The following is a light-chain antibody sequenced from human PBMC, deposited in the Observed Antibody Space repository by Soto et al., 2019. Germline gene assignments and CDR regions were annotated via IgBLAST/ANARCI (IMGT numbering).Light chain of an antibody. CDR3: QQRSNWPIT. J-gene: IGKJ5*01. V-gene: IGKV3-11*01. Sequence: EIVLTQSPATLSLSPGERATLSCRASQSVSSYLAWYQQKPGQAPRLLIYDASNRATGIPARFSGSGSGTDFTLTISSLEPEGFAVYYCQQRSNWPITLGQGTRLEIK. CDR2: DAS. CDR1: QSVSSY.